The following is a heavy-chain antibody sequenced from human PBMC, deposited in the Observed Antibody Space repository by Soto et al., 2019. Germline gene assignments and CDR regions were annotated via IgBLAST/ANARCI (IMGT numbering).Heavy chain of an antibody. D-gene: IGHD3-22*01. Sequence: SLRLSCAASGFTFDDYAMHWVRQAPGKGLEWVSGINWNSGNIFYADSVKGRFTMSRDNAKNSLFLQMNSLRAEDTALYYCAKGGGYPPYYYMDVWGQGTTVTVSS. CDR1: GFTFDDYA. CDR3: AKGGGYPPYYYMDV. CDR2: INWNSGNI. V-gene: IGHV3-9*01. J-gene: IGHJ6*03.